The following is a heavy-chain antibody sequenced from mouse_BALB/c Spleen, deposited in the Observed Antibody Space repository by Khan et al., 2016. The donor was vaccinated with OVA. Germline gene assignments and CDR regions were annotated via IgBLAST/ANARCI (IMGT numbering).Heavy chain of an antibody. CDR3: TRGETGTFAY. V-gene: IGHV1S22*01. CDR2: IYPGSGST. J-gene: IGHJ3*01. CDR1: GYTFTSYW. Sequence: LQQSGSELVRPGASVKLSCKASGYTFTSYWMHWVKQRPGQGLEWIGNIYPGSGSTNYDEKFKSKATLTVDTSSSTAYMQLSSLTSEDSAVYYCTRGETGTFAYWGQGTLVTVSA. D-gene: IGHD4-1*01.